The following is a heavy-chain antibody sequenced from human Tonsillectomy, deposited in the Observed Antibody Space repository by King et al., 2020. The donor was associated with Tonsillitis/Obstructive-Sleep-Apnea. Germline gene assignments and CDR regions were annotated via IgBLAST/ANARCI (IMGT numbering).Heavy chain of an antibody. Sequence: VQLVESGGGLIQPGGSLRLSCAASGFTVSSNYMSWVRQAPGKGLEWVSVLYSGGSTYYADSVKGRFTISRDNSKNTLYLQRNSLRAEDTAVYYCARAGYSSSWSLLDYWGQGTLVTVSS. D-gene: IGHD6-13*01. CDR1: GFTVSSNY. V-gene: IGHV3-53*01. J-gene: IGHJ4*02. CDR2: LYSGGST. CDR3: ARAGYSSSWSLLDY.